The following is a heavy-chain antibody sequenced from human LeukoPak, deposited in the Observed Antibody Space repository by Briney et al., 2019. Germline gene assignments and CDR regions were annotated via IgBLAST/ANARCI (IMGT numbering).Heavy chain of an antibody. CDR3: AKGSGPNYSYYYMDV. CDR2: ISWNSGSI. CDR1: GFTFDDYA. D-gene: IGHD3-10*01. J-gene: IGHJ6*03. V-gene: IGHV3-9*03. Sequence: GGSLRLSCAASGFTFDDYAMHWVRQASGKGLEWVSGISWNSGSIGYADSVKGRFTISRDNAKNSLYLQMNSLRAEDMALYYCAKGSGPNYSYYYMDVWGKGTTVTVSS.